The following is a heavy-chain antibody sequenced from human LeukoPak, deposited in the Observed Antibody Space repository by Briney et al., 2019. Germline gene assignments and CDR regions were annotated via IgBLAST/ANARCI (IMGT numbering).Heavy chain of an antibody. CDR2: INPNSGGT. V-gene: IGHV1-2*02. CDR1: GYTFTGYY. J-gene: IGHJ5*02. CDR3: AREGAAADDNWFDP. Sequence: ASVKVSCKASGYTFTGYYMHWVRQAPGQGLEGMGWINPNSGGTNYAQKFQGRVTMTRDTSISTAYMELSRLRSDDTAVYYCAREGAAADDNWFDPWGQGTLVTVSS. D-gene: IGHD6-13*01.